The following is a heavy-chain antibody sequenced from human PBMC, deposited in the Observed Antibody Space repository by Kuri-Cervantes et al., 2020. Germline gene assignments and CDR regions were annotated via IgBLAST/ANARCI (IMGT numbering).Heavy chain of an antibody. CDR1: GYTFTGYY. Sequence: ASVKVSCKASGYTFTGYYMHWVRQAPGQGLEWMGRINPNSGGTNYAQKFQGWVTMTRDTSISTAYMELSSLRSEDTAVYYCARGLEATNDDYWGQGTLVTVSS. CDR3: ARGLEATNDDY. CDR2: INPNSGGT. V-gene: IGHV1-2*04. D-gene: IGHD1-1*01. J-gene: IGHJ4*02.